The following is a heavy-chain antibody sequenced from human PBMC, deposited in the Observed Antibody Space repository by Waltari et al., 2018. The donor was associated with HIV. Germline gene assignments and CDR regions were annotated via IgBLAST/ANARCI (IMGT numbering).Heavy chain of an antibody. V-gene: IGHV5-51*03. CDR1: GYTFTNYW. D-gene: IGHD1-26*01. Sequence: EVQLVQSGAEVKKPGDSLKISCKGSGYTFTNYWIGWVRQMPGKGLEWMGIMYPGYSDTRYSPSFQGQVTISADKSSTTAYLQWSSLKASDTAMYYCARTVGATPENFEYWGQGTLVTVSS. CDR2: MYPGYSDT. CDR3: ARTVGATPENFEY. J-gene: IGHJ4*02.